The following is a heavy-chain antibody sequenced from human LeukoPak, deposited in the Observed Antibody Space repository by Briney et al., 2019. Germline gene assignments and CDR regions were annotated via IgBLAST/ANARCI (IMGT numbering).Heavy chain of an antibody. CDR1: GFTFSNAW. V-gene: IGHV3-15*01. D-gene: IGHD1-26*01. CDR2: IKSKTDGGTT. CDR3: TTRKNGGSRFPWDY. Sequence: PGGSLRLSCAASGFTFSNAWMSWVRQAPGKGLEWVGRIKSKTDGGTTDYAVPVKGRFTISRDDSKNTLYLQMNSLKTEDTAVYYCTTRKNGGSRFPWDYWGQGTLVTVSS. J-gene: IGHJ4*02.